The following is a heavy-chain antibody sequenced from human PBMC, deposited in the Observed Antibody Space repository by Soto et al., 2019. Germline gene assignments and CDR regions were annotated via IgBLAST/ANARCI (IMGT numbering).Heavy chain of an antibody. V-gene: IGHV4-34*01. D-gene: IGHD5-18*01. Sequence: QVQLQQWGAGLLKPSETLSLTCAVYGGSFSGYYWSWIRQPPGKGLEWIGEINHSGSTNYNPSLKSRGTISVDTSKNQFSLKLSSVTAADTAVYYWARMTWIQADYWGQGTLVTVSS. CDR2: INHSGST. CDR3: ARMTWIQADY. J-gene: IGHJ4*02. CDR1: GGSFSGYY.